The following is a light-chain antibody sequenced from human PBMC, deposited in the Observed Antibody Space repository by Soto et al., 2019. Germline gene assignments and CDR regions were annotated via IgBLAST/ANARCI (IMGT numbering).Light chain of an antibody. CDR1: QSVSTSY. CDR3: QQRSSWPPIT. J-gene: IGKJ5*01. V-gene: IGKV3-11*01. Sequence: EIVLTQSPCTLSLSPGERATLSCRASQSVSTSYVAWYQQKPGQPPRLLIFDASNRAAGVPARFSGSGSGTDFTLTIRSLEPEDFAVYFCQQRSSWPPITFGQGTRLEIK. CDR2: DAS.